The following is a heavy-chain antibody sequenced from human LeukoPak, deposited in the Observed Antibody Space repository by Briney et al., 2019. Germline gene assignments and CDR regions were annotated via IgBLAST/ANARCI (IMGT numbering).Heavy chain of an antibody. D-gene: IGHD3-10*01. Sequence: GGSLRLSCAASGFTFSSYWMSWVRQAPGKGLEWVPNIKQDGSEKYYVDSVKGQFTISRDNAKNSLYLQMNSLRAEDTAVYYCARDERFDDYGMDVWGQGTTVTVSS. CDR3: ARDERFDDYGMDV. V-gene: IGHV3-7*03. CDR1: GFTFSSYW. J-gene: IGHJ6*02. CDR2: IKQDGSEK.